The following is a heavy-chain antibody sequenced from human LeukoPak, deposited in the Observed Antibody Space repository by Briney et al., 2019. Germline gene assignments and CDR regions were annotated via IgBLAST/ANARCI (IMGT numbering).Heavy chain of an antibody. CDR3: ARGGDSGSYYRYYYYYGMDV. CDR2: INHSGST. CDR1: GGSFSGYY. Sequence: SETLSLTCAVYGGSFSGYYWSWIRQPPGKGLEWIGEINHSGSTNYNPSLKSRVTISVDTSKNQFSLKLSSVTAADTVVYYCARGGDSGSYYRYYYYYGMDVWGQGTTVTVSS. D-gene: IGHD1-26*01. V-gene: IGHV4-34*01. J-gene: IGHJ6*02.